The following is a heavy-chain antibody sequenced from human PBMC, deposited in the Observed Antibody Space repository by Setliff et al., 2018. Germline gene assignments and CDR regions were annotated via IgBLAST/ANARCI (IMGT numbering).Heavy chain of an antibody. D-gene: IGHD1-26*01. CDR1: GYSFSNFW. CDR2: IYPGDSHT. V-gene: IGHV5-51*01. J-gene: IGHJ4*02. Sequence: PGESLKISCKGSGYSFSNFWIGWVCQIPGKGLEWMGIIYPGDSHTRYSPSFQGQVTMSADKSINTAYLQWSNLKASDTAIYYWARSLVGATYSVYFDYWGQGALVTVSS. CDR3: ARSLVGATYSVYFDY.